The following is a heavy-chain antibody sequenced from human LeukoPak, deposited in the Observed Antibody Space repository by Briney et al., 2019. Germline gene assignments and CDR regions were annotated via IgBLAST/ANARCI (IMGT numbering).Heavy chain of an antibody. J-gene: IGHJ4*02. CDR1: GFTFGDDG. CDR3: ARGLHDYGDSNYYFDQ. D-gene: IGHD4-17*01. V-gene: IGHV3-49*03. Sequence: GGSLRLSCTAFGFTFGDDGWSWFRLAPGKGLEWICFIRKKASGETTEYAASVRGRFTISRDDANGIAYLQMNSLKTEDTALYYCARGLHDYGDSNYYFDQWGQGTLVTVSS. CDR2: IRKKASGETT.